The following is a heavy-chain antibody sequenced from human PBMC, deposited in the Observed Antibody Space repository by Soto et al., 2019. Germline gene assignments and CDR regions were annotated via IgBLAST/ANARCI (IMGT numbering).Heavy chain of an antibody. CDR3: AKPPPDSSGYSNYFDY. CDR1: GFTFSSYA. V-gene: IGHV3-23*01. CDR2: ISGSGGST. D-gene: IGHD3-22*01. J-gene: IGHJ4*02. Sequence: GGSLRLSCAASGFTFSSYAMSWVRQAPGKGLEWVSAISGSGGSTYYADSVKGRFTISRDNSKNTLYLQMNSLRAEDTAVYYCAKPPPDSSGYSNYFDYWGQGTLVTVSS.